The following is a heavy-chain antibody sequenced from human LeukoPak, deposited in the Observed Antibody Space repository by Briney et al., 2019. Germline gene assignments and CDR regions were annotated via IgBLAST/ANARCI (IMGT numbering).Heavy chain of an antibody. CDR3: ARLIVVVPAATPGDFDL. Sequence: PGGSLRLSCAASGFTFSSYSMNWVRQAPGKGLEWVSYISSSSSTIYYADSVKGRFTISRDNAKNSLYLQMNGPRAEDTAVYYCARLIVVVPAATPGDFDLWGRGTLVTVSS. CDR2: ISSSSSTI. CDR1: GFTFSSYS. D-gene: IGHD2-2*02. J-gene: IGHJ2*01. V-gene: IGHV3-48*01.